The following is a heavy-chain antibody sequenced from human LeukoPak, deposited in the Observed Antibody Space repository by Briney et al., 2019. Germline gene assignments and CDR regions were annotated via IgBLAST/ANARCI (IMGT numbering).Heavy chain of an antibody. CDR3: ARDKAGSSWEFDP. CDR2: MNPNSGNT. D-gene: IGHD6-13*01. J-gene: IGHJ5*02. CDR1: GYTFTSYD. Sequence: ASVKVSCKASGYTFTSYDINWVRQATGQGLEWMGWMNPNSGNTGYAQKFQGRVTMTRNTAISTAYMEVSSLRSEDTAVYYCARDKAGSSWEFDPWGQETLVTVSS. V-gene: IGHV1-8*01.